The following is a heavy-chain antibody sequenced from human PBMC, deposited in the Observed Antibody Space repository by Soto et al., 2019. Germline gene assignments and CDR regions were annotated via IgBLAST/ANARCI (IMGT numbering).Heavy chain of an antibody. CDR1: GGSFSRYY. CDR3: ARGNLMYSVFLSGYRPRKSIDV. Sequence: PTETLSLTCAVYGGSFSRYYWSWIRQPPGKGLEWIGEINHSGSTNYNPSLKSRVTISVDTSKNQFSLNLSSVTAADTAVYYCARGNLMYSVFLSGYRPRKSIDVRGQGLSVTV. D-gene: IGHD3-3*01. V-gene: IGHV4-34*01. J-gene: IGHJ6*02. CDR2: INHSGST.